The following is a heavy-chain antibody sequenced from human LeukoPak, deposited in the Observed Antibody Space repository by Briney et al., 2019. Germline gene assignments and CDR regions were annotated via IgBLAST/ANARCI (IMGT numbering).Heavy chain of an antibody. Sequence: SETLSLTCTVSGGSIISSSYYWGWIRQPPGKGLEWIGSIYYSGITSYNPSLKSRVTISVDTSKNQFSLKLSSVTAADTAVYYCARQDSGYDYFDYWGQGTLVTVSS. J-gene: IGHJ4*02. CDR2: IYYSGIT. V-gene: IGHV4-39*01. CDR1: GGSIISSSYY. CDR3: ARQDSGYDYFDY. D-gene: IGHD5-12*01.